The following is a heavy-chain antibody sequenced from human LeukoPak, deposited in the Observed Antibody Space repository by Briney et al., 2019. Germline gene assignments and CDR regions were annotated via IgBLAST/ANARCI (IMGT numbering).Heavy chain of an antibody. J-gene: IGHJ5*02. Sequence: GGSLRLSCAASGFTFSSYAMSWVRQAPGKGLEWVSAISGSGGSTYYADSVKGRFAISRDNSKNTLYLQMNSLRAEDTAVYYCAKKHHSSGWYGFDPWGQGTLVTVSS. D-gene: IGHD6-19*01. V-gene: IGHV3-23*01. CDR3: AKKHHSSGWYGFDP. CDR2: ISGSGGST. CDR1: GFTFSSYA.